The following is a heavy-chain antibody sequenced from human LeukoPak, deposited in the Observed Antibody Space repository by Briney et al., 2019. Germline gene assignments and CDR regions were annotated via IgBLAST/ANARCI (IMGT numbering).Heavy chain of an antibody. D-gene: IGHD3-16*02. J-gene: IGHJ4*02. CDR2: ISGSGGST. V-gene: IGHV3-23*01. CDR1: GGSFSGYY. CDR3: AKDYDYVWGSYRYPPFYFDY. Sequence: ETLSLTCAVYGGSFSGYYWSWVRQAPGKGLEWVSAISGSGGSTYYADSVKGRFTISRDNSKNTLYLQMNSLRAEDTAVYYCAKDYDYVWGSYRYPPFYFDYWGQGTLVTVSS.